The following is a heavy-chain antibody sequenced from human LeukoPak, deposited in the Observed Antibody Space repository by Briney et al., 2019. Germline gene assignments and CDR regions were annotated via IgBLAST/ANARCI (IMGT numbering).Heavy chain of an antibody. CDR2: INPSDGAT. CDR3: AGEQSGGLSGSLGGLCASYYTYYYMDV. D-gene: IGHD1-26*01. CDR1: RYTFTKYY. Sequence: ASVKVSCKASRYTFTKYYIHWVRQAPGQGLEWMGMINPSDGATTYAQRFQGTVIMTRDMSTTTVYMDLCSRRSELTVVYLCAGEQSGGLSGSLGGLCASYYTYYYMDVWGRGTTVSVSS. V-gene: IGHV1-46*01. J-gene: IGHJ6*03.